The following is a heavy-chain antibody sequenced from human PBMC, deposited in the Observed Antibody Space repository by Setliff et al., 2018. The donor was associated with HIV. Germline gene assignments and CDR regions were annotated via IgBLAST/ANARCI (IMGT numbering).Heavy chain of an antibody. Sequence: PSETLSLTCTVSGGSTDSGSYYWAWIRQPLGKGLEWIGSMYYTGSTYYNPSLKSRVTISIDTSKNQFSLKLNSVTAADTAMYYCARDGGSSGWYFVLGYSDYWGPGTLVTVSS. CDR1: GGSTDSGSYY. CDR2: MYYTGST. D-gene: IGHD6-19*01. V-gene: IGHV4-39*02. J-gene: IGHJ4*02. CDR3: ARDGGSSGWYFVLGYSDY.